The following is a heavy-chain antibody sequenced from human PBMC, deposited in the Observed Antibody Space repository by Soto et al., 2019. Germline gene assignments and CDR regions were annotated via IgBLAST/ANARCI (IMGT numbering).Heavy chain of an antibody. CDR2: IHSDGSTT. V-gene: IGHV3-74*01. CDR3: VRGDKGGFDL. Sequence: YWMHWVRQAPGQGLVWVSHIHSDGSTTTYADSVKGRFTISRDNAKNTLYLQMNSLRAEDTAVYYCVRGDKGGFDLWGQGTTVTVSS. D-gene: IGHD2-21*02. CDR1: YW. J-gene: IGHJ3*01.